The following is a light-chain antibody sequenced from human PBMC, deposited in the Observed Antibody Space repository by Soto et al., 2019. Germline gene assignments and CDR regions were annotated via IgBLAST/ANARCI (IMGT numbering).Light chain of an antibody. CDR1: QSVSIY. CDR2: DAS. J-gene: IGKJ4*01. CDR3: QQRSDWPLT. V-gene: IGKV3-11*01. Sequence: ETVLTQSPATLSLSPGERATLSCRASQSVSIYLAWYQWKPGQAPRLLIYDASNRATGIPARFSGSGSVTDFTLTISSLEPEDFAVYCCQQRSDWPLTFGGGTKVEIK.